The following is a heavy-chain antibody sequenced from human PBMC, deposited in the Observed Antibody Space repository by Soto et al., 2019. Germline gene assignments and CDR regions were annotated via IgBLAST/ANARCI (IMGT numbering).Heavy chain of an antibody. V-gene: IGHV3-23*01. D-gene: IGHD3-10*01. J-gene: IGHJ4*02. CDR3: AKSFTQSNVWRDYRHKTHLDY. Sequence: EVRLLESGGGLVQPGGSLRLSCEASGFTFSNYGMDWVRQSPGKGLEWISFISGAGDTTYYADSVKCRFIISRDNSKNPLYQQMNSQRAKYTPIYYCAKSFTQSNVWRDYRHKTHLDYWGQGALVTVTA. CDR1: GFTFSNYG. CDR2: ISGAGDTT.